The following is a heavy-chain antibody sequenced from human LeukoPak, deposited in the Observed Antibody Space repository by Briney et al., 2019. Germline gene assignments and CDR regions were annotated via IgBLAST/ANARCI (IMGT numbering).Heavy chain of an antibody. CDR1: GFTFSRYW. CDR3: ARGGGFCGGDCYGIDY. D-gene: IGHD2-21*01. J-gene: IGHJ4*02. CDR2: IKPDGTEQ. Sequence: GGSLRLSCVASGFTFSRYWMTWVRQTPEKGLEWVANIKPDGTEQYYVESVRGRFTISRDNAKNSLYLQMNSLRAEDTAVYYCARGGGFCGGDCYGIDYWGQGTLVTVSS. V-gene: IGHV3-7*01.